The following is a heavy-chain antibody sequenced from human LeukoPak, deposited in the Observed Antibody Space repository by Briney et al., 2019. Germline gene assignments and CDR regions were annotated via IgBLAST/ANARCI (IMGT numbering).Heavy chain of an antibody. D-gene: IGHD3-10*01. Sequence: SETLSLTCTVSGGSISSSSYYWGWIRQPPGKGLEWIGSIYYSGSTYYNPSLKSRVTISVDTSKNQFSLKLSSVTAADTAVYYCARHTGSPTYYFDYWGQGTLVTVSS. CDR3: ARHTGSPTYYFDY. V-gene: IGHV4-39*01. CDR2: IYYSGST. CDR1: GGSISSSSYY. J-gene: IGHJ4*02.